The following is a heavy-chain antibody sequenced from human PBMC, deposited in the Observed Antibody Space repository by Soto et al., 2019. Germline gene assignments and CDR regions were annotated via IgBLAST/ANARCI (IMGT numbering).Heavy chain of an antibody. Sequence: GESLKISCKGSGYSFTSYWISWVRQMPGKGLEWMGRIDPSDSYTNYSPSFQGHVTISADKSISTAYLQWSSLKASDTAMYYCARHRFSSWYRGQSYYFDYWGQGTLVTVSS. CDR3: ARHRFSSWYRGQSYYFDY. V-gene: IGHV5-10-1*01. D-gene: IGHD6-13*01. CDR2: IDPSDSYT. J-gene: IGHJ4*02. CDR1: GYSFTSYW.